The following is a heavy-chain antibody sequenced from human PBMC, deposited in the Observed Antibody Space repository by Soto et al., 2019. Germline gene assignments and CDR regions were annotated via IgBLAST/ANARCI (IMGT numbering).Heavy chain of an antibody. V-gene: IGHV4-59*12. CDR3: AREPLT. CDR2: MFYSGSST. CDR1: GVSISNSY. Sequence: SDTLSLTCSVSGVSISNSYWSWIRQPPGKGLEWIGYMFYSGSSTNYNPSLKSRVTISVDTSKNQFSLKLSSVTAADTAVYYCAREPLTWGQGTLVTVS. J-gene: IGHJ4*02.